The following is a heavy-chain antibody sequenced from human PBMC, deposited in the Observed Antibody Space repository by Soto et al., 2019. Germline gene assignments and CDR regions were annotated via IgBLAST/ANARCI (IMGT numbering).Heavy chain of an antibody. D-gene: IGHD3-10*01. CDR3: AQTLWFGLTRPRWFDP. CDR2: IYWNDDK. V-gene: IGHV2-5*01. J-gene: IGHJ5*02. CDR1: GFSLSTSGVG. Sequence: SGPTLVNPTQTLTLTCTFSGFSLSTSGVGVGWIRQPPGKALEWLALIYWNDDKRYSPSLKSRPTITKDTSKNQVVLTMTNMEPVDTATYYCAQTLWFGLTRPRWFDPWGQGTLVTVSS.